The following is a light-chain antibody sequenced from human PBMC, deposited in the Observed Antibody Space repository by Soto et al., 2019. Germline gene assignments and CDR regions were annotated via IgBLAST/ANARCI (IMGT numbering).Light chain of an antibody. CDR3: QQYNSYSQT. CDR2: DAS. J-gene: IGKJ1*01. CDR1: QGLSSW. Sequence: DIQMTQSPSSVSASVGARVPITCRASQGLSSWLAWYQQKPGKAPKLLIYDASSLESGVPSRFSGSGSGTEFTLTISSLQPDDFATYYCQQYNSYSQTFGQGTKVDIK. V-gene: IGKV1-5*01.